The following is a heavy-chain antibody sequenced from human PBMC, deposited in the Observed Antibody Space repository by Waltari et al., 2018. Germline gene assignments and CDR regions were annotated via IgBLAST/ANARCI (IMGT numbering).Heavy chain of an antibody. CDR3: ARRAAIAATGPTYYMDV. Sequence: QVQLQESGLGLVKPSETLSLTCAVSGYSISSGYYWGWIRQPPGKGLEWIGSIYHSGSTYYNPSLKSRVTISVDTSKNQFSLKLSSVTAADTAVYYCARRAAIAATGPTYYMDVWGKGTTVTVSS. D-gene: IGHD6-13*01. CDR1: GYSISSGYY. V-gene: IGHV4-38-2*01. CDR2: IYHSGST. J-gene: IGHJ6*03.